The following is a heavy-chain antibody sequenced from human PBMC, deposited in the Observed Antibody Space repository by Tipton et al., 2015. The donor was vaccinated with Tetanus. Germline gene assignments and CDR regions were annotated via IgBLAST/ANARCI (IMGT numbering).Heavy chain of an antibody. J-gene: IGHJ3*01. D-gene: IGHD2-21*01. CDR3: ARRSHIGAPV. CDR2: IYYGGST. Sequence: LRLSCTVSGASSTSGDYYWAWIRQPPGKGLEWVGSIYYGGSTYFNPSLRSRGTISIDTSRNQFSLRLSSVTAADTALYFCARRSHIGAPVWGQGTLVTVAS. V-gene: IGHV4-39*01. CDR1: GASSTSGDYY.